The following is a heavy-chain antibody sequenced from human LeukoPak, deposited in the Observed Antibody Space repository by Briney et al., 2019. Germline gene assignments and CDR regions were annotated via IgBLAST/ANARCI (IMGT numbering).Heavy chain of an antibody. CDR3: ARLGRIVVVAATPYY. Sequence: PSETLSLTCAVYGGSFSGYYWSWIRQPPGKGLEWIGEINHSGSTNYNPSLKSRVTISVDTSKNQFSLKLSSVTAADTAVYYCARLGRIVVVAATPYYWGQGTLVTVSS. J-gene: IGHJ4*02. CDR1: GGSFSGYY. V-gene: IGHV4-34*01. CDR2: INHSGST. D-gene: IGHD2-15*01.